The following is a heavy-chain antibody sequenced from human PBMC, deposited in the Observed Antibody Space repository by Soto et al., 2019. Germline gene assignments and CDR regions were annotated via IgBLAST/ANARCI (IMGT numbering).Heavy chain of an antibody. J-gene: IGHJ6*03. CDR1: GYTFTSYA. CDR2: INAGNGNT. CDR3: ARGGYPDYYYYYMGV. V-gene: IGHV1-3*01. D-gene: IGHD6-13*01. Sequence: ASVKVSCKASGYTFTSYAMHWVRQAPGQRLEWMGWINAGNGNTKYSQKFQGRVTITRDTSASTAYMELSSLRSEDTAVYYCARGGYPDYYYYYMGVWGNGTPVTVSS.